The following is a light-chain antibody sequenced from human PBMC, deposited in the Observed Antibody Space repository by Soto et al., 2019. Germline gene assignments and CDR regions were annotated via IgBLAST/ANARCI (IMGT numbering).Light chain of an antibody. CDR3: CSYAGSSTHVV. CDR1: SSDVGSYNL. CDR2: EGS. V-gene: IGLV2-23*01. J-gene: IGLJ2*01. Sequence: QSALTQHASVSGSPGQSITISCTGTSSDVGSYNLVSWYQQHPGKAPKLMIYEGSKRPSGVSNRFSGSKSGNTASLTISGLQAEDEADYYCCSYAGSSTHVVFGVGTKLTVL.